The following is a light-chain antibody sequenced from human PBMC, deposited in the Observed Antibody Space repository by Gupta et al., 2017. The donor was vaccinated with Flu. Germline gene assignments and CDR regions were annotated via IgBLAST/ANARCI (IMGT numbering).Light chain of an antibody. CDR1: QSVSST. CDR3: EQYSNWPWT. V-gene: IGKV3-15*01. J-gene: IGKJ1*01. Sequence: PAAPSVSPGVRASLSCTSSQSVSSTLTWYQQKPGQAPRLLIHGASARATGIPARFSGSGSGTEFTLIISSLQSEDFAVYYCEQYSNWPWTFGQGTTVEIK. CDR2: GAS.